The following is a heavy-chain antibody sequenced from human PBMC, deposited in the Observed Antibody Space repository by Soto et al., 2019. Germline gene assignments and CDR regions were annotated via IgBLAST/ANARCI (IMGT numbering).Heavy chain of an antibody. CDR3: ARVGHAYRAYSSYGMDV. J-gene: IGHJ6*02. CDR2: IGTAGDT. D-gene: IGHD2-2*01. V-gene: IGHV3-13*01. CDR1: GFTFSSYD. Sequence: GGSLRLSCAASGFTFSSYDMHWVRQATGKGLEWVSAIGTAGDTYYPGSVKGRFTISREKSKNSLYLQMNSLRAEDTAVYYCARVGHAYRAYSSYGMDVWGQWTTVTVSS.